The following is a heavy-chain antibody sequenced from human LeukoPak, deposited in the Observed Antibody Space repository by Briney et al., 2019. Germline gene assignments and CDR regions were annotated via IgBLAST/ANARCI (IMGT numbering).Heavy chain of an antibody. CDR3: ARGPQLYYDLWSGYYMGVPDYYYGMDV. Sequence: SETLSLTCTVSGGSISSSSYYWGWIRQPPGKGLEWIGSIYYSGSTYYNPSLKSRVTISVDTSKNQFSLKLSSVTAADTAVYYCARGPQLYYDLWSGYYMGVPDYYYGMDVWGQGTTVTVSS. CDR1: GGSISSSSYY. D-gene: IGHD3-3*01. J-gene: IGHJ6*02. CDR2: IYYSGST. V-gene: IGHV4-39*01.